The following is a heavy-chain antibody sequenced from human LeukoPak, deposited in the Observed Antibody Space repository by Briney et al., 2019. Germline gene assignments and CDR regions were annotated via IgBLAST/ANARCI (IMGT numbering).Heavy chain of an antibody. J-gene: IGHJ4*02. Sequence: PGGSLRLSCAASGFTLSSYEMNWVRQAPGKGLEWVSYISSSGSTIYYADSVKGRFTISRGNAKNSLYLQMNSLRAEDTAVYYCAIEQPGAYSSSWYGETPGTLDYWGQGTLVTVSS. D-gene: IGHD6-13*01. CDR3: AIEQPGAYSSSWYGETPGTLDY. V-gene: IGHV3-48*03. CDR2: ISSSGSTI. CDR1: GFTLSSYE.